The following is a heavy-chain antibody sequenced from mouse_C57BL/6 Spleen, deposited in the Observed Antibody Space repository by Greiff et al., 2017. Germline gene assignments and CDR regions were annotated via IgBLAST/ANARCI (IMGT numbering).Heavy chain of an antibody. Sequence: QVQLKQSGPELVKPGASVKISCKASGYAFSSSWMNWVKQRPGKGLEWIGRIYPGDGDTNSNGKFKGKATLTADKSSSPAYMQLSSLTSEDSAVYFCARGGDGGFAYWGQGTLVTVSA. J-gene: IGHJ3*01. V-gene: IGHV1-82*01. CDR1: GYAFSSSW. CDR2: IYPGDGDT. D-gene: IGHD3-3*01. CDR3: ARGGDGGFAY.